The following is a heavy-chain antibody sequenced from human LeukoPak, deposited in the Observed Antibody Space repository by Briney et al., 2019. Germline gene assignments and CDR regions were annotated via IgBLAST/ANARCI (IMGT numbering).Heavy chain of an antibody. D-gene: IGHD2-2*01. V-gene: IGHV3-23*01. CDR1: GFTFSTYA. Sequence: GGSLSLSCAASGFTFSTYAMSWVRQAPGKGLEWVSSINDSGDSTYYADSVKGRFTISRDNSKDTLYLLMNNLRAEDTAIFYRATAYCSSTSCPTWGQGTLVTVSS. J-gene: IGHJ5*02. CDR3: ATAYCSSTSCPT. CDR2: INDSGDST.